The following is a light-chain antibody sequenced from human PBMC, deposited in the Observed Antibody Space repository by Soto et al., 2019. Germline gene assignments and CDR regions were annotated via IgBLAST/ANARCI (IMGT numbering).Light chain of an antibody. J-gene: IGKJ4*01. Sequence: DIQMTQSPSTLSASAGDRVTITCRASQSISTLLAWYQQKPGKVPKLLIYKASSLESGVPSRFSGSGSGTEFTLTISSLQPDDFAPYYCQQYNSYPLTFGGGTKEEIK. CDR2: KAS. CDR1: QSISTL. V-gene: IGKV1-5*03. CDR3: QQYNSYPLT.